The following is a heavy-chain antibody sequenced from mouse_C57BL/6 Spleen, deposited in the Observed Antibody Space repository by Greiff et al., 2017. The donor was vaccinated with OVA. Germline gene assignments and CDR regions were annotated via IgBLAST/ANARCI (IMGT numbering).Heavy chain of an antibody. CDR2: INPNYDTT. J-gene: IGHJ1*03. Sequence: VQLQQSGPELVKPGASVKISCKASGYSFTDYNMHWVKQSNGKSLEWIGVINPNYDTTSYNQKFKGKATLTVDQSSSTAYMQLNSLTSEDSAVYCGASYDGYWYFDVWGTGTTVTVSS. V-gene: IGHV1-39*01. CDR1: GYSFTDYN. CDR3: ASYDGYWYFDV. D-gene: IGHD2-3*01.